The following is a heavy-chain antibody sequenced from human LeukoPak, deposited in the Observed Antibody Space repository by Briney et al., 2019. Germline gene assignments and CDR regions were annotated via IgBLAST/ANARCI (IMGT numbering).Heavy chain of an antibody. V-gene: IGHV4-4*07. Sequence: SETLSLTCSVSGASISTYYWSWIRQSAGKGLEWIGRIYKSGSSNYNPSLKSRVSMSVDSSKNHFSLNLTSVTAEDTAVYYCARVGRLQYADYVAFDYWGQGALVTVSS. CDR2: IYKSGSS. J-gene: IGHJ4*02. CDR1: GASISTYY. CDR3: ARVGRLQYADYVAFDY. D-gene: IGHD4-17*01.